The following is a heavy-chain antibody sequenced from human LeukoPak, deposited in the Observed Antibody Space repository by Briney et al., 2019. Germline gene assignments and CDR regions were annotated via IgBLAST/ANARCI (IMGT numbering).Heavy chain of an antibody. V-gene: IGHV3-23*01. Sequence: PGGSLRLSCTASGFTFSSYAMSWVRQAPGKGLEWVSGISGSGYRYYADSVKGRFTISRDNSKNTLYLQMTSLRAEETAVYYCAKDSKMSYYGSGSHYDYWGQGTLVTVSS. CDR1: GFTFSSYA. CDR3: AKDSKMSYYGSGSHYDY. D-gene: IGHD3-10*01. CDR2: ISGSGYR. J-gene: IGHJ4*02.